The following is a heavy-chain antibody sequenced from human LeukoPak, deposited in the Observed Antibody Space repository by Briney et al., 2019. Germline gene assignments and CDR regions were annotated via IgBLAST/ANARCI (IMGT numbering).Heavy chain of an antibody. CDR1: GGSISSSSYY. J-gene: IGHJ4*02. D-gene: IGHD6-6*01. V-gene: IGHV4-39*01. CDR3: ARHKLPIDY. Sequence: SETLSLTCTVSGGSISSSSYYWGWIRQPPGKGLEWIGSIYYSGNTYYNPSLKSRVTISVDTSKNQFSLNLTSVTAADTAVYYCARHKLPIDYWGQGTMVTVSS. CDR2: IYYSGNT.